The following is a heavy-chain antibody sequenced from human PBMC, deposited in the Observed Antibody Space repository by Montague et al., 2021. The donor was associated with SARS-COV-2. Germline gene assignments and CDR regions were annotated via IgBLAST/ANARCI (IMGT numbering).Heavy chain of an antibody. CDR2: IDWDDDK. CDR3: ARSLLWFGELNAFDI. V-gene: IGHV2-70*01. D-gene: IGHD3-10*01. J-gene: IGHJ3*02. Sequence: PALVKPTQTLTLTCTFSGFSLSTSGMCVSWIRQPPGMALEWLALIDWDDDKYYSTSLKTRLAISKDTSKNQVVLTMTNMDPVDTATYYCARSLLWFGELNAFDIWGQGTMVTVSS. CDR1: GFSLSTSGMC.